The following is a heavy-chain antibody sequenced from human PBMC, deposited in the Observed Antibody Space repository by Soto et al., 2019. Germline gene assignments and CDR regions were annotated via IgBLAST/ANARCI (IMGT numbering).Heavy chain of an antibody. CDR2: IIPILGIA. D-gene: IGHD2-2*01. J-gene: IGHJ4*02. CDR1: GGTLSSYT. CDR3: ARGYCSSTSCPMGGLVDY. Sequence: SVKVSCKASGGTLSSYTISWVRQAPGQGLEWMGRIIPILGIANYAQKFQGRVTITADKSTSTAYMELSSLRSEDTAVYYCARGYCSSTSCPMGGLVDYWGQGTLVTVSS. V-gene: IGHV1-69*02.